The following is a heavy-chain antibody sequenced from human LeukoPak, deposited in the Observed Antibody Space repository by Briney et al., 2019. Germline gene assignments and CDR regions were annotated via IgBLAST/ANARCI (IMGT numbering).Heavy chain of an antibody. V-gene: IGHV5-51*01. Sequence: PGESLKISCKGSGYSFTSYWIGWVRQMPGKGLEWMGIIYPGDSDTRYSPSFQGRVTISADKSISTAYLQWSSLKASDTAMYYCARINDFWSGYYIYFDYWGQGTLVTVSS. CDR1: GYSFTSYW. D-gene: IGHD3-3*01. CDR3: ARINDFWSGYYIYFDY. J-gene: IGHJ4*02. CDR2: IYPGDSDT.